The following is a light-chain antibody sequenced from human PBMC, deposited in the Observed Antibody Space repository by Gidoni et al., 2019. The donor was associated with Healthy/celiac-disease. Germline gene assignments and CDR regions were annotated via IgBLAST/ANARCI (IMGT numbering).Light chain of an antibody. CDR1: SSDVGGYNY. Sequence: SALTQPASVAGAPGQSITISSPGTSSDVGGYNYVSWYQQHPGKAPKLMIYDVSNRPSGVSNRFSGSKSGNTASLTISGLQAEDEADYYCSSYTSSSTVVFGGGTKLIVL. V-gene: IGLV2-14*03. CDR3: SSYTSSSTVV. CDR2: DVS. J-gene: IGLJ2*01.